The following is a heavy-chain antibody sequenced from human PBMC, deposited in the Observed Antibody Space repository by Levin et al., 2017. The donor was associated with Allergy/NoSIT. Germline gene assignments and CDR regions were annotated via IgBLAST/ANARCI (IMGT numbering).Heavy chain of an antibody. J-gene: IGHJ4*02. CDR1: GYTFTSYY. Sequence: ASVKVSCKASGYTFTSYYMHWVRQAPGQGLEWMGIINPSGGSTSYAQKFQGRVTMTRDTSTSTVYMELSSLRSEDTAVYYCARGVTETYYYGSGSYYQNHHFDYWGQGTLVTVSS. V-gene: IGHV1-46*01. CDR3: ARGVTETYYYGSGSYYQNHHFDY. D-gene: IGHD3-10*01. CDR2: INPSGGST.